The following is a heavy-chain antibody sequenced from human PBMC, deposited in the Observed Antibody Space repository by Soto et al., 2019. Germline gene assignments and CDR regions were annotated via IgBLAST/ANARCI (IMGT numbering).Heavy chain of an antibody. CDR2: IIPILGIA. Sequence: SVKVSCKASGGTFSSYTISWVRQAPGQGLEWMGRIIPILGIANYAQKFQGRVTMTADKSTSTAYMELSSLRSEDTAVYYCAREHYRGGYAFWSWGQGTLVTVSS. J-gene: IGHJ4*02. V-gene: IGHV1-69*04. D-gene: IGHD3-3*01. CDR1: GGTFSSYT. CDR3: AREHYRGGYAFWS.